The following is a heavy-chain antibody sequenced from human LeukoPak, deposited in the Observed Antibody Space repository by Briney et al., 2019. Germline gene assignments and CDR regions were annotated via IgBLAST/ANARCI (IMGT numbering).Heavy chain of an antibody. J-gene: IGHJ5*02. CDR3: ARVGSDWNDVRYNWFDP. V-gene: IGHV4-30-2*01. CDR1: GGSISSGDYS. D-gene: IGHD1-1*01. Sequence: SVTLSLTCAVSGGSISSGDYSWSWIRQPPGKGLEWIGYIFQSGSTYYNPSLKSRVTISVDRSKNQFSLKLSSVTAADTAVYYCARVGSDWNDVRYNWFDPWGQGTLVTASS. CDR2: IFQSGST.